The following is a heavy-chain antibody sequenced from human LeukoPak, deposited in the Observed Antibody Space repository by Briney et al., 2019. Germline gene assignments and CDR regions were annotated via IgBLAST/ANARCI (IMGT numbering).Heavy chain of an antibody. V-gene: IGHV3-21*01. CDR1: GFTFSSYS. CDR2: ISSGSSYI. J-gene: IGHJ6*02. Sequence: GGSLRLSCAASGFTFSSYSMNWVRQAPGKGLEWVSSISSGSSYIYYADSVKGRFTISRDNAKNSLYLQMNSLRAEDTAVYYCARDLVAVAGTGMDVWGQGTTVTVSS. D-gene: IGHD6-19*01. CDR3: ARDLVAVAGTGMDV.